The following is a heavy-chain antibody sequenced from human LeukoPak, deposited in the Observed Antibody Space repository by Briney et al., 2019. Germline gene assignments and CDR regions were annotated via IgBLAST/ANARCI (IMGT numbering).Heavy chain of an antibody. J-gene: IGHJ6*04. V-gene: IGHV4-30-4*01. CDR2: IYYSGST. CDR1: GGSISSGDYY. CDR3: ARGEFGELLSYYYGMDV. Sequence: SQTLSLTCTVSGGSISSGDYYWSWIRQPPGKGLEWIGYIYYSGSTYYNPSLKSRVTISVDTSKSQFSLKLSSVTAADTAVYYCARGEFGELLSYYYGMDVWGKGTTVTVSS. D-gene: IGHD3-10*01.